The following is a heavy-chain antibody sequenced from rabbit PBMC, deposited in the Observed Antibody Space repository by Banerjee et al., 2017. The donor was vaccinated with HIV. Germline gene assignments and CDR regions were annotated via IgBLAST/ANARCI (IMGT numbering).Heavy chain of an antibody. J-gene: IGHJ4*01. CDR3: KRTHTTETDKLPPAS. D-gene: IGHD5-1*01. CDR2: IYAGSSGST. CDR1: GFSFSSSYY. V-gene: IGHV1S40*01. Sequence: TVRDRGGNLVKSGASMRLSSTASGFSFSSSYYMCWVRQAPGKGLEWIACIYAGSSGSTYYASWAKGRFTISKSSTTTLPPKMTRLPATNPAPYYSKRTHTTETDKLPPASWGQGTLVTVS.